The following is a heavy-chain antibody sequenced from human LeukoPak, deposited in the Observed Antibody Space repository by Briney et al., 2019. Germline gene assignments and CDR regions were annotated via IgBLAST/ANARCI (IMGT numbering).Heavy chain of an antibody. V-gene: IGHV3-30-3*01. CDR3: ARMTTVTTPFDY. CDR2: ISYDGSNK. J-gene: IGHJ4*02. D-gene: IGHD4-4*01. Sequence: GGSLRLSCAASGFTFSSYAMHWVRQAPGKGLEWVAVISYDGSNKYYADSVKGRFTISRDNSKNTLYLQMNSLRAEDTAVYYCARMTTVTTPFDYWGQGTLVTVSS. CDR1: GFTFSSYA.